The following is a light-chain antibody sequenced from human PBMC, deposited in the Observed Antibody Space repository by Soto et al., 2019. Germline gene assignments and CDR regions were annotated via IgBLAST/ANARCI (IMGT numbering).Light chain of an antibody. CDR3: QQYSDHWT. J-gene: IGKJ1*01. CDR2: KAS. CDR1: QGISTF. Sequence: DIQMTQSPSSLSTPVGDRVTITCRASQGISTFLNWYQQKPGKGPKLLIYKASNLQTGVPSRFSGSGYGTEFTLTISSLQPDDVATYYCQQYSDHWTFGQGTKVDIK. V-gene: IGKV1-5*03.